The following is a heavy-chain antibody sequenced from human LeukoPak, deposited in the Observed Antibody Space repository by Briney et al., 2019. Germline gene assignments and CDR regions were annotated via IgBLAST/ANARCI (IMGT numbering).Heavy chain of an antibody. J-gene: IGHJ4*02. Sequence: GGSLRLSCAASGFTFSSYGMPWVRQAPGKGLEWVAVISYDGSNKYYADSVKGRFTISRDNSKNTLYLQMNSLRAEDTAVYYCAKARGYYFDYWGQGTLVTVSS. D-gene: IGHD3-10*01. CDR3: AKARGYYFDY. CDR2: ISYDGSNK. V-gene: IGHV3-30*18. CDR1: GFTFSSYG.